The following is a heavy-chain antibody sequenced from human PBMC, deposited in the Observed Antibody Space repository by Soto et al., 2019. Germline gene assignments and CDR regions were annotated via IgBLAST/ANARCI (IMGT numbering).Heavy chain of an antibody. J-gene: IGHJ4*02. CDR3: ARVPYCSSSSCYSYFDS. D-gene: IGHD2-2*01. V-gene: IGHV3-74*01. CDR1: GFTLSNYW. Sequence: EVQLVESGGGLVQPGGSLRLSCAASGFTLSNYWMHWARQAPGKGLVWISRISSDGSSTNYADSVKGRFTISRDNAKNTLHLQMNSLRAADTAVYYCARVPYCSSSSCYSYFDSWGQGTLVTVSS. CDR2: ISSDGSST.